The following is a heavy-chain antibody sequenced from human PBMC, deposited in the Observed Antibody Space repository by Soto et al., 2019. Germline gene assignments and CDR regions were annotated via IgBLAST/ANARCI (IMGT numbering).Heavy chain of an antibody. V-gene: IGHV1-18*01. CDR1: GYSFTTYG. Sequence: VQLVQSGAELKKSGASVKVSCQTFGYSFTTYGTAWVRQAPGQGLEWIGWISAYSGHTNYAQDFQGRVTMTTDTSTSTAYMELRSLRSDDTAVYYCARGRGSSSWYEISHYFDSWGQGTPVTVSS. D-gene: IGHD6-13*01. CDR2: ISAYSGHT. CDR3: ARGRGSSSWYEISHYFDS. J-gene: IGHJ4*02.